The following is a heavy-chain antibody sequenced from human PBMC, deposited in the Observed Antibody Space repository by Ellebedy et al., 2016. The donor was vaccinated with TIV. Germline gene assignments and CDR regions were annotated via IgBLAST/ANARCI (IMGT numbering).Heavy chain of an antibody. CDR2: ISWGGGTT. D-gene: IGHD6-19*01. Sequence: GEFLKISCAVSGFRFDDYTVHWVRQAPGQGLEWVSLISWGGGTTHYADSVKGRFTISRDNSKSSLYLQMNSLRTEDTALYYCARGYRWLPLDYWGQGTLVTVSS. CDR1: GFRFDDYT. J-gene: IGHJ4*02. V-gene: IGHV3-43*01. CDR3: ARGYRWLPLDY.